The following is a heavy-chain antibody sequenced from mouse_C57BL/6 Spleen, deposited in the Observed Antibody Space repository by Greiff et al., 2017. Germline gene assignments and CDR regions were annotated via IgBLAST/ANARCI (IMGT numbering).Heavy chain of an antibody. Sequence: QVHVKQPGAELVRPGSSVKLSCKASGYTFTSYWMHWVKQRPIQGLEWIGNIDPSDSETHYNQKFKDKATLTVDKSSSTAYMQLSSLTSEDSAVYYCARVNYGYDDYAMDYWGQGTSVTVSS. J-gene: IGHJ4*01. V-gene: IGHV1-52*01. D-gene: IGHD2-2*01. CDR3: ARVNYGYDDYAMDY. CDR2: IDPSDSET. CDR1: GYTFTSYW.